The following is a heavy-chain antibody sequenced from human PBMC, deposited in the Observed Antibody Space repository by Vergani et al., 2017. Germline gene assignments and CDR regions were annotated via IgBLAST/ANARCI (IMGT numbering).Heavy chain of an antibody. V-gene: IGHV4-59*11. CDR2: IHYSENT. Sequence: QVQLQESGPGLVKSSETLSLTCSVSFDSIRNLYCNWIRKPPGKGLEWIGSIHYSENTNYNPTLKTRGTISVDTSKNQFSLTLTSVTAADTAVYYCASDTHSGQRADRWGQGILVTVTS. D-gene: IGHD1-26*01. CDR3: ASDTHSGQRADR. CDR1: FDSIRNLY. J-gene: IGHJ5*02.